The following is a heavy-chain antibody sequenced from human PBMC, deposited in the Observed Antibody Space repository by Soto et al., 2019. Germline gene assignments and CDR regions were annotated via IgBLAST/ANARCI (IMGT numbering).Heavy chain of an antibody. CDR1: GFTFSSYA. Sequence: EVQLLESGGGLVQPGGSLRLSCAASGFTFSSYAMSWVRQAPGKGLEWVSAISGSGGSTYSADSVKGRFTISRDNSKNTRYLQRNGLRAEDTAVYYCAKKPTVTGGSFHIWGQGTMVTVSS. V-gene: IGHV3-23*01. D-gene: IGHD4-17*01. CDR3: AKKPTVTGGSFHI. CDR2: ISGSGGST. J-gene: IGHJ3*02.